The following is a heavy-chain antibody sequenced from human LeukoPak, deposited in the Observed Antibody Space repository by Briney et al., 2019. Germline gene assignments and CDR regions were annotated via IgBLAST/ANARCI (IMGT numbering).Heavy chain of an antibody. V-gene: IGHV4-4*02. CDR2: VYRGEDT. Sequence: PSETLSLTCAVSGGSISSSDWWSWVRQPPGRGLEWIGYVYRGEDTNYNPSLKSRVTLSLDKSKNQFSLNLSSVTAADTAVYYCARGGLEVPDYWGQGILVTVSS. D-gene: IGHD3-3*01. J-gene: IGHJ4*02. CDR3: ARGGLEVPDY. CDR1: GGSISSSDW.